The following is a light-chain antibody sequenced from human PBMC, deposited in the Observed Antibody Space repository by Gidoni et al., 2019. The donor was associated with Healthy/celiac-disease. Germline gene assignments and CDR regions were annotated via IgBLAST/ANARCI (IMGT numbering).Light chain of an antibody. CDR1: QRVSSN. CDR2: GAP. Sequence: EIVMTQSPATLSVSPGERATLSCRASQRVSSNLAWYPQKPGQAPRLLISGAPTRATGIPARFSGSWSGTEFTLTIRILQSEDFAVYYCHQYTNWPRTFGPXTKVDIK. J-gene: IGKJ3*01. CDR3: HQYTNWPRT. V-gene: IGKV3-15*01.